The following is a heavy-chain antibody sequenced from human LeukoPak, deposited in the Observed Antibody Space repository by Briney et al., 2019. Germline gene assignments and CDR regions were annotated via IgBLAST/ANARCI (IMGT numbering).Heavy chain of an antibody. J-gene: IGHJ4*02. CDR2: ISAYNGNT. CDR3: ARDQSGSGCDY. CDR1: GYTFTIIG. Sequence: ASEKVSCKASGYTFTIIGISWGRQAPRQGLEWRGWISAYNGNTNYAQTLQGRVTMTTDTSTSTAYLKVSTLRSADTAVYYCARDQSGSGCDYWSQGTLITVS. V-gene: IGHV1-18*01. D-gene: IGHD6-19*01.